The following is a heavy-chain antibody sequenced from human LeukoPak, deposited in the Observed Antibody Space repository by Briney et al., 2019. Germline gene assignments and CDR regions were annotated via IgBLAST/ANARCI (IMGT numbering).Heavy chain of an antibody. CDR1: GFTLSSYG. J-gene: IGHJ4*02. Sequence: GGSLRLSCAASGFTLSSYGMHWVRQCPGKGLEWVAVIWYDGSNKHYADSVKGRFTISRDNSKNTLYLQMNSLRAEDTAVYYCAREGNSGYDWNYWGQGTLVTVSS. V-gene: IGHV3-33*01. CDR2: IWYDGSNK. CDR3: AREGNSGYDWNY. D-gene: IGHD5-12*01.